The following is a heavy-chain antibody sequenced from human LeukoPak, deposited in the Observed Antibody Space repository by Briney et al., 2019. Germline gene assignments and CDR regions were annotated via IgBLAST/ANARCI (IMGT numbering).Heavy chain of an antibody. CDR2: IYYSGST. Sequence: SETLSLTCTVSGDSISGFYWSWIRQPPGKGLEWIGYIYYSGSTNYNPSLKSRVTISVDTSKNQFSLKLTSVTAADTAVYYCARGGRGVTRYYFDYWGQGTLVTVSS. D-gene: IGHD3-10*01. CDR1: GDSISGFY. J-gene: IGHJ4*02. CDR3: ARGGRGVTRYYFDY. V-gene: IGHV4-59*01.